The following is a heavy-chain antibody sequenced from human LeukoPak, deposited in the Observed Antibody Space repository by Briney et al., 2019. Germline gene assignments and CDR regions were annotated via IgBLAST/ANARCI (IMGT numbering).Heavy chain of an antibody. CDR1: GGSFSGYY. J-gene: IGHJ4*02. CDR2: INHSGST. CDR3: ARVTEGYYDSRKYYFDY. V-gene: IGHV4-34*01. Sequence: SETLSLTCAVYGGSFSGYYWSWIRQPPGKGLEWIGEINHSGSTNYNPSLKSRVTISVDTSKNQFSLKLSSVTAAGTAVYYCARVTEGYYDSRKYYFDYWGQGTLVTVSS. D-gene: IGHD3-22*01.